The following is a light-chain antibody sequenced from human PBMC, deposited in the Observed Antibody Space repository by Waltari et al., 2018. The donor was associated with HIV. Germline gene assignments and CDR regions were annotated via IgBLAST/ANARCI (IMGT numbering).Light chain of an antibody. CDR3: ATWDDTLNGVI. V-gene: IGLV1-44*01. J-gene: IGLJ2*01. Sequence: QSVLTQPPSASGTPGQRVPIPCSGGSSNLGSNSVHWYQQLPGTAPRLLLYSTNQRPSRVPDRFSGSKSGTSASLAISGLQSEDEADYYCATWDDTLNGVIFGGGTKLTVL. CDR1: SSNLGSNS. CDR2: STN.